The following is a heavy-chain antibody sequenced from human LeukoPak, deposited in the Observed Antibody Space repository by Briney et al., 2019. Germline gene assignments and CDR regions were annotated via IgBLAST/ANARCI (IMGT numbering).Heavy chain of an antibody. CDR1: GFTFDDYA. J-gene: IGHJ3*02. CDR2: ISWNSGSI. Sequence: GGSLRLSCAASGFTFDDYAMHWVRQAPGKGLEWVSGISWNSGSIGYADSVKGRFTISRDNAKNSLYLQMNSLRAEDTALYYCAKDMGPNYGDDAFDIWGQGTMVTVSS. V-gene: IGHV3-9*01. D-gene: IGHD4-17*01. CDR3: AKDMGPNYGDDAFDI.